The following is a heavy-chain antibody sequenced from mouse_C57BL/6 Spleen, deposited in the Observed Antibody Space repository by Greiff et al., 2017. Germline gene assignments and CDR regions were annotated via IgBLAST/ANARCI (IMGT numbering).Heavy chain of an antibody. V-gene: IGHV1-82*01. CDR2: IYPGDGDT. D-gene: IGHD1-1*01. J-gene: IGHJ2*01. CDR1: GYAFSSSW. Sequence: QVQLQQSGPELVKPGASVKISCKASGYAFSSSWMNWVKQRPGKGLEWIGRIYPGDGDTNYNGKFKGKATLTADKSSSTAYMQLSSLTSEDSAVYFGARGVTTVVASPFDYWGQGTTLTVSS. CDR3: ARGVTTVVASPFDY.